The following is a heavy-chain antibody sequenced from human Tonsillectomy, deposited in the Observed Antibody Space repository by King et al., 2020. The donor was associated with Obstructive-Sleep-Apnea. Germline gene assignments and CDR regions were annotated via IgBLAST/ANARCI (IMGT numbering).Heavy chain of an antibody. D-gene: IGHD2-2*01. J-gene: IGHJ3*02. Sequence: VQLVESGGGLVQPGGSLRLSCAASGFTFSRYSMNWVRQAPGKGLEWVSYISSSSSTLYYADSAKGRFTISRDNAKNSLFLKMNSLRVEDTAVYYCAREGYCSSTSCSVDTFNIWGQGTMVTVSS. CDR2: ISSSSSTL. CDR1: GFTFSRYS. CDR3: AREGYCSSTSCSVDTFNI. V-gene: IGHV3-48*01.